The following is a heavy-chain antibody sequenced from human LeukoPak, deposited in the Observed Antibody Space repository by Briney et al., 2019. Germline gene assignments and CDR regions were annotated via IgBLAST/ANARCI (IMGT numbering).Heavy chain of an antibody. D-gene: IGHD2-2*01. CDR3: ARTIVVVPAAMEAYYYYYMDV. CDR1: GGTFSSYA. Sequence: GASVKVSCKASGGTFSSYAISWVRQAPGQGLEWMGGIIPIFGTANYAQKFQGRVTITADKSTSTAYMELSSLRSEDTAVYYCARTIVVVPAAMEAYYYYYMDVWGKGTTVTVSS. V-gene: IGHV1-69*06. J-gene: IGHJ6*03. CDR2: IIPIFGTA.